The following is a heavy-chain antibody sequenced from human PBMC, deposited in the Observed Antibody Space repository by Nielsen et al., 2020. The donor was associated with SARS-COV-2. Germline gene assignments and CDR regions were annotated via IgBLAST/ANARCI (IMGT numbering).Heavy chain of an antibody. D-gene: IGHD2-2*02. CDR2: IGGSGDIT. CDR3: ARLYAGRIDAFDI. Sequence: GGSLRLSCAASGFTFSNYAMSWVRQAPGKGLEWVSTIGGSGDITYYGDSVKGRFTISRHSSNNTLLLQMNSLRAEDTAVYYCARLYAGRIDAFDIWGQGTMVTVSS. J-gene: IGHJ3*02. CDR1: GFTFSNYA. V-gene: IGHV3-23*01.